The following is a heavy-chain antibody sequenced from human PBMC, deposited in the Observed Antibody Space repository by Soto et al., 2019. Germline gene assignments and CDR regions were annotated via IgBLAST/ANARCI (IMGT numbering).Heavy chain of an antibody. D-gene: IGHD2-21*01. CDR3: ASDLSGRADV. Sequence: GGSLRLSCSASGFTFSSHAMGWVRQAPGKGLEWVSAIIDDGGRAYYAASVKGRFSISRDNSKNTLSLQMNSLRVEDTAVYYCASDLSGRADVWGQGTTVTVSS. V-gene: IGHV3-23*01. J-gene: IGHJ6*02. CDR1: GFTFSSHA. CDR2: IIDDGGRA.